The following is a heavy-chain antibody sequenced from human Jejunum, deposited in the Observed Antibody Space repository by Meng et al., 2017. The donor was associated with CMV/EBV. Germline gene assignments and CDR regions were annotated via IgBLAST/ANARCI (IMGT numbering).Heavy chain of an antibody. CDR2: IKSTTDGGTT. CDR1: GFTFTNAW. Sequence: RLSCVGSGFTFTNAWMTWVRQAPGKGLEWVGRIKSTTDGGTTDYAAPVKSRFTISKDDSENTVYLQMNSLKTEDAAMYYCTSDSLRYWGQGILVTVSS. D-gene: IGHD3-16*01. V-gene: IGHV3-15*07. J-gene: IGHJ4*02. CDR3: TSDSLRY.